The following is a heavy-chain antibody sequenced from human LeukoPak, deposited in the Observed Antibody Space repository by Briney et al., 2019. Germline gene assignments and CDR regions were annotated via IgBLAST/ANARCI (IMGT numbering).Heavy chain of an antibody. Sequence: SETLSLTCTVSGGSISSSSYYWGWIRQPPGKGLEWIGSICYSGSTYYNPSLKSRVTISVDTSKNQFSLKLSSVTAADTAVYYCARDRYYYDSSGTRWFDPWGQGTLVTVSS. J-gene: IGHJ5*02. CDR1: GGSISSSSYY. V-gene: IGHV4-39*07. CDR2: ICYSGST. D-gene: IGHD3-22*01. CDR3: ARDRYYYDSSGTRWFDP.